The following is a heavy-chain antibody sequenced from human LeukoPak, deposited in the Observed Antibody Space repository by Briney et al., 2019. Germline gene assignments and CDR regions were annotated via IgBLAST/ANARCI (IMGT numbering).Heavy chain of an antibody. CDR2: IKKDGSEK. V-gene: IGHV3-7*01. CDR3: ASLYGIDV. Sequence: GGSLRLSCSASGFTFNNFWMTWVRQAPGKGLEWVANIKKDGSEKYYVDSVKGRFAISRDNAKNLAFLQMNSLRVEDTAVYYCASLYGIDVWGQGSTVTVSS. J-gene: IGHJ6*02. CDR1: GFTFNNFW.